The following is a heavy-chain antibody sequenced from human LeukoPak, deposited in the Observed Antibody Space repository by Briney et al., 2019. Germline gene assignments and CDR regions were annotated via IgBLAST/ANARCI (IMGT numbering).Heavy chain of an antibody. V-gene: IGHV4-39*02. CDR2: SYYSGST. Sequence: SETQSLTCTVSVGSISICNYYWGWICQPPRKGRLWIWWSYYSGSTDYNAPLKSRFTISVDTSKNPFSLKLSTVTAADTAVYYCARDYDLYSGYDFSYDYWGQGTLVTVSS. J-gene: IGHJ4*02. CDR1: VGSISICNYY. D-gene: IGHD3-3*01. CDR3: ARDYDLYSGYDFSYDY.